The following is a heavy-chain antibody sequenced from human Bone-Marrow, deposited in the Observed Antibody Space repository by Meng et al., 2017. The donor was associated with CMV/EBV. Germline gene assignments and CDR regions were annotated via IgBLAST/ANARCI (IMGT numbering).Heavy chain of an antibody. V-gene: IGHV3-23*01. CDR3: AKAYSGYDSFDY. D-gene: IGHD5-12*01. Sequence: SCAASGFTFSSYAMAWVRQAPGEGLEWVSDISGSGSSTFSADSVRGRFTISRDNSKNTLYLEMNNLRAEDTAKYYCAKAYSGYDSFDYWGQGTLVTVSS. J-gene: IGHJ4*02. CDR2: ISGSGSST. CDR1: GFTFSSYA.